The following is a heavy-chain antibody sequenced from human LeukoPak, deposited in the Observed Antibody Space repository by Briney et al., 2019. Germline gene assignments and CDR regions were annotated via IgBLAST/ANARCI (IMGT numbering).Heavy chain of an antibody. Sequence: APVKVSCKASGYTFTGYYMHWVRQAPGQGLEWMGWINPNSGGTNYAQKFQGRVTMTRDTSISTAYMELSRLRSDDTAVYYCARGAAYDFWSGHPGFDYWGQGTLVTVSS. CDR1: GYTFTGYY. D-gene: IGHD3-3*01. J-gene: IGHJ4*02. CDR3: ARGAAYDFWSGHPGFDY. V-gene: IGHV1-2*02. CDR2: INPNSGGT.